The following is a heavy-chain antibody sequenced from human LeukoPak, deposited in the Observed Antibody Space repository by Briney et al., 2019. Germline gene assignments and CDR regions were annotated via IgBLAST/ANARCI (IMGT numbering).Heavy chain of an antibody. J-gene: IGHJ4*02. Sequence: GGSLRLSCAASGFTFSSYAMSWVRQAPGKGVAWVSTFSGSGDTTYYADSVKGRFAISTDNSKNTLYLQMDSLRAEDTAVYYCAKSYSSGWFGLYFDSWGQGTLVTVSS. D-gene: IGHD6-19*01. V-gene: IGHV3-23*01. CDR3: AKSYSSGWFGLYFDS. CDR2: FSGSGDTT. CDR1: GFTFSSYA.